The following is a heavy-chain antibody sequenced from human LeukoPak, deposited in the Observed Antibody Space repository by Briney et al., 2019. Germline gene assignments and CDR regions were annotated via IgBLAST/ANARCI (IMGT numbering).Heavy chain of an antibody. CDR3: ASLYYDILTGYLAPYY. CDR1: GGSISSSSYY. V-gene: IGHV4-39*01. D-gene: IGHD3-9*01. CDR2: IYYSGST. Sequence: SETLSLTCPVSGGSISSSSYYWGWIRQPPGKGLEWIGSIYYSGSTSYNPSLKSRVTISVDTSKNQFSLKLRSVTPADTAVYYCASLYYDILTGYLAPYYWGQGTLVTVSS. J-gene: IGHJ4*02.